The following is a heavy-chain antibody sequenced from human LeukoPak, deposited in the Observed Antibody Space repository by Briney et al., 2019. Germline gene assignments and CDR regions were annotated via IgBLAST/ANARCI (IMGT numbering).Heavy chain of an antibody. Sequence: GASVKVSCKASGYTFTSYGISWVRQAPGQGLEWMGWNSAYNGNTNYPQKLQDRVTMTTDTSTSTVYMELRSLRSDDTAVYYCARDWGTAAAEKIDYWGQGTLVTVSS. D-gene: IGHD6-13*01. V-gene: IGHV1-18*04. CDR2: NSAYNGNT. CDR1: GYTFTSYG. J-gene: IGHJ4*02. CDR3: ARDWGTAAAEKIDY.